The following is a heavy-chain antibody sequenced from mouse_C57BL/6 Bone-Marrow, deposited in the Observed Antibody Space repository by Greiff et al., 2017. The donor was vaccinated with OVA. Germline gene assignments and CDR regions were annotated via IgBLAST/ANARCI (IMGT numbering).Heavy chain of an antibody. D-gene: IGHD1-1*01. J-gene: IGHJ2*01. Sequence: ESGPGLVKPSQSLSLTCSVTGSSITSGYYWNWIRQFPGNKLEWIGYIRYDGSNNYNPSLKNRISITRDTSKNQFFLKLNSVTTEDTATNYSARVDYGSSTDYWGQGTTLTVSS. CDR2: IRYDGSN. CDR3: ARVDYGSSTDY. V-gene: IGHV3-6*01. CDR1: GSSITSGYY.